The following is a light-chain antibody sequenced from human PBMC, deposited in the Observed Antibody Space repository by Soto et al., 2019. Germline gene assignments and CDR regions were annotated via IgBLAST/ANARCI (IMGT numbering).Light chain of an antibody. J-gene: IGKJ5*01. CDR2: GAS. CDR3: QHYNEWLMT. Sequence: EIVMTQSPSTLSMSPGERATLSCRASQSISINLGWYQQKPGQAPRLIIYGASARATDGRARFSGSGSGTEFTLTISSLQSEDFAVYYCQHYNEWLMTFGQGTRLDIK. V-gene: IGKV3-15*01. CDR1: QSISIN.